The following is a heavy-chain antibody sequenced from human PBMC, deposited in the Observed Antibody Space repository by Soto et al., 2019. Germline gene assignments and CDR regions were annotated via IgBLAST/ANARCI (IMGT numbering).Heavy chain of an antibody. D-gene: IGHD3-10*01. CDR1: GYMFNTYG. CDR2: ISVYNGNI. J-gene: IGHJ4*02. V-gene: IGHV1-18*01. Sequence: QVQLLQSGAEVKKPGASVKVSCKASGYMFNTYGITWVRQAPGQGLEWMGWISVYNGNIDYAPKFEGRVTTTTDTSTSTAYMELKSLTSDDTAVYYCARTYGSGDYFLPFEYWGQGTPVSVSS. CDR3: ARTYGSGDYFLPFEY.